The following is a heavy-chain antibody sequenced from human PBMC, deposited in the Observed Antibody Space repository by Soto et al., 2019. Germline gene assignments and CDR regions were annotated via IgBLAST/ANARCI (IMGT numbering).Heavy chain of an antibody. V-gene: IGHV4-4*07. Sequence: LSLTCTVSGGSISSYYWSWIRQPAGKGLEWIGRIYTSGSTNYNPSLKSRVTMSVDTSKNQFSLKLSSVTAADTAVYYCARGSSVAGLLGYYYYGMDVWGQGTTVTVSS. D-gene: IGHD6-19*01. CDR2: IYTSGST. CDR1: GGSISSYY. CDR3: ARGSSVAGLLGYYYYGMDV. J-gene: IGHJ6*02.